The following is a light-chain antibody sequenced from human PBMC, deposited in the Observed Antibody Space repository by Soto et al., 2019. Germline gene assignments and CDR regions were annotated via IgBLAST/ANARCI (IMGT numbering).Light chain of an antibody. CDR3: QQYGSSPPRT. CDR1: QSVSSSY. J-gene: IGKJ3*01. Sequence: EIVLTQSPGILSLSPGERATLSCRASQSVSSSYLAWYQQKPGQAPRLLIYGASSRATGIPDRFSGSGSGTDFTLTISRLEPEDFAVYYCQQYGSSPPRTFGPGTKVDIK. CDR2: GAS. V-gene: IGKV3-20*01.